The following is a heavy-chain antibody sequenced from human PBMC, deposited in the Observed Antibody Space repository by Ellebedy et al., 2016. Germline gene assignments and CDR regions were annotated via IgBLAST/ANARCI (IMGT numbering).Heavy chain of an antibody. Sequence: GGSLRLSCAASGFTFSSYAMSWVRQAPGRRLEWVSAISGSGGSIHYVDSVRGRFTISSDNSKNTLYLQMTSLRAEDTAVYYCAKAPTAIFAHFYYYYYYMDVWGKGTTVTVSS. CDR3: AKAPTAIFAHFYYYYYYMDV. D-gene: IGHD2-21*02. V-gene: IGHV3-23*01. CDR1: GFTFSSYA. CDR2: ISGSGGSI. J-gene: IGHJ6*03.